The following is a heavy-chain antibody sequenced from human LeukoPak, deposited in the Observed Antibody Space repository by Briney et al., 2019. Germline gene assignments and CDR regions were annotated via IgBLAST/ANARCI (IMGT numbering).Heavy chain of an antibody. V-gene: IGHV1-2*02. D-gene: IGHD5-24*01. CDR1: GYTFTDYY. J-gene: IGHJ4*02. Sequence: ASVEVSCKASGYTFTDYYIHWLRQARGQGLDWMGWIIPNNGGTNYAPKFRGRVTMTRDTSISTAYMELSRLRSDDTAVYYCARGLSIEGYNFNYWGQGTLVTVSS. CDR2: IIPNNGGT. CDR3: ARGLSIEGYNFNY.